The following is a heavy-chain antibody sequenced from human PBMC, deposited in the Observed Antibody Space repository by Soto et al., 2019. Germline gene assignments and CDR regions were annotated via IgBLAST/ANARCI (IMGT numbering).Heavy chain of an antibody. Sequence: EVQLVESGGGLVQPGGSLKLSCAASGFTFSGSAMHWVRQASGKGQEWVGRIRSKANSYATAYAASVKGRFTISRDDSKNTAYLQMNSLKTEDTAVYYCTSGYSSSWYGYWGQGTLVTVSS. CDR3: TSGYSSSWYGY. V-gene: IGHV3-73*02. CDR2: IRSKANSYAT. J-gene: IGHJ4*02. CDR1: GFTFSGSA. D-gene: IGHD6-13*01.